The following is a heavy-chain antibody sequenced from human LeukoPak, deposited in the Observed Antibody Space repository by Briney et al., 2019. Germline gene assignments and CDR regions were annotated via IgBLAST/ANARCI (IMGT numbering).Heavy chain of an antibody. D-gene: IGHD3-10*01. CDR3: ARGRWYYGWGSYRPFDP. V-gene: IGHV4-34*01. J-gene: IGHJ5*02. Sequence: SETLSLTCAVYGGSFSGYYWSWIRQPPGKGLEWIGEINHSGSTNYNPSLKSRVTISVDTSKNQFSLKLSSVTAADTAVYYCARGRWYYGWGSYRPFDPWGQGTLVTVSS. CDR1: GGSFSGYY. CDR2: INHSGST.